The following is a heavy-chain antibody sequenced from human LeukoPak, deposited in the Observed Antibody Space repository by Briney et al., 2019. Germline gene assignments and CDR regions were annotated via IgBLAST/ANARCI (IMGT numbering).Heavy chain of an antibody. V-gene: IGHV3-23*01. CDR1: GFTFSSSA. CDR2: ISSSVSAT. CDR3: AKGGGSYFFDS. D-gene: IGHD1-26*01. Sequence: GGSLRLSCAASGFTFSSSAMSWVRQAPGKGLEWVSAISSSVSATYYADPVKGRFTISRDNSKNTLYLQMNSLRAEDTAVYYCAKGGGSYFFDSWGQGTLVTVSS. J-gene: IGHJ4*02.